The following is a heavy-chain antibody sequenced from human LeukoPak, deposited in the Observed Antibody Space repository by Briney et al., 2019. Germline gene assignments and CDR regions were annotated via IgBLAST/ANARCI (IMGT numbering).Heavy chain of an antibody. CDR3: ARGGGSYPYYCGMDV. V-gene: IGHV4-30-4*01. Sequence: SETLSLTCTVSGGSISSGDYYWSWIRQPPGKGLEWIGYIYYSGSTYYNPSLKSRVTISVDTSKNQFSLKLSSVTAADTAVYYCARGGGSYPYYCGMDVWGQGTTVTVSS. CDR2: IYYSGST. D-gene: IGHD2-15*01. CDR1: GGSISSGDYY. J-gene: IGHJ6*02.